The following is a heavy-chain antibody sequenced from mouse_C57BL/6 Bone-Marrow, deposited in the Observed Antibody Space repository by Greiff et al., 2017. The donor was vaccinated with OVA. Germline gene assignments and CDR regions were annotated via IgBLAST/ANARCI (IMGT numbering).Heavy chain of an antibody. Sequence: VHVKQSGPELAKPGASVKIPCKASGYTFTDYNMDWVKQSHGKSLEWIGDINSNNGGTIYNQKFKGKATLTVDKSSSTAYMELSSLTSEDTAVYYCARGGYYDYDGGAWFAYWGQGTLVTVSA. D-gene: IGHD2-4*01. CDR1: GYTFTDYN. CDR3: ARGGYYDYDGGAWFAY. V-gene: IGHV1-18*01. CDR2: INSNNGGT. J-gene: IGHJ3*01.